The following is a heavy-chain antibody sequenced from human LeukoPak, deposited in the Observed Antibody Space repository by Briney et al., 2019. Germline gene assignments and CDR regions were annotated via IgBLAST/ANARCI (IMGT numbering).Heavy chain of an antibody. J-gene: IGHJ4*02. CDR1: GGTFSSYA. CDR3: ARLQRIAGRPDFGY. CDR2: IIPIFGTA. D-gene: IGHD6-6*01. V-gene: IGHV1-69*05. Sequence: SVKVSCKASGGTFSSYAISLVRQAPGQGLEWMGGIIPIFGTANYAQKFQGRVTITTDESTSTAYMELSSLRSEDTAVYYCARLQRIAGRPDFGYWGQGTLVTVSS.